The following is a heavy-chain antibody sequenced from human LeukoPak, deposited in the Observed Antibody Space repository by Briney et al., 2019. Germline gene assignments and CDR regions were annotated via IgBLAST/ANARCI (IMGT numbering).Heavy chain of an antibody. D-gene: IGHD6-19*01. J-gene: IGHJ6*02. Sequence: GGSLRLSCAASGFTFSSYWMHWVRQAPGKGLVWVSRINSDGSSTNYADSVKGRFTISRDNAKNTLYLQMNSLRAEDTAVYYCARDMDSSGWNYYYGMDVWGQGTAVTVSS. CDR3: ARDMDSSGWNYYYGMDV. V-gene: IGHV3-74*01. CDR2: INSDGSST. CDR1: GFTFSSYW.